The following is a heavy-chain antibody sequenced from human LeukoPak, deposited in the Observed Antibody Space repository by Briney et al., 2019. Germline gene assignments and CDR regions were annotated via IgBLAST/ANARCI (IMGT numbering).Heavy chain of an antibody. J-gene: IGHJ4*02. V-gene: IGHV3-48*04. D-gene: IGHD3-22*01. CDR3: ARDLAPPEALYYYDSSGYYPFDY. Sequence: GGSLRLSCAASGFTFSSYSMNWVRQAPGKGLEWVSYISSSSSTIYYADSVKGRFTISRDNAKNSLYLQMNSLRAEDTAVYYCARDLAPPEALYYYDSSGYYPFDYWGQGTLVTVSS. CDR2: ISSSSSTI. CDR1: GFTFSSYS.